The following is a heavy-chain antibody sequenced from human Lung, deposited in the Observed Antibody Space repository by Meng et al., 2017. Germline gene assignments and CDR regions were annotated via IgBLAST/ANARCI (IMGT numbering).Heavy chain of an antibody. Sequence: QVQLVQSGAEVKKPGASVKVSCKESGYTFTRYYIHWVPQAPGQGLEWMGIFNPSGCFTSAQKFQGRVTVTRDTSTSTVYMELSSLRSEDTAVYYCAREVVATARGTFDYWGQGTLVTVSS. CDR3: AREVVATARGTFDY. CDR2: FNPSGCFT. V-gene: IGHV1-46*01. D-gene: IGHD2-21*02. J-gene: IGHJ4*02. CDR1: GYTFTRYY.